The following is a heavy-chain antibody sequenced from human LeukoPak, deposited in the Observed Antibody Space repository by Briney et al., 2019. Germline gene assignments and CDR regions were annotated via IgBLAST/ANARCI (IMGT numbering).Heavy chain of an antibody. D-gene: IGHD3-22*01. J-gene: IGHJ3*02. CDR3: TRRYNYDSSGYYYVRDAFDI. Sequence: RPGGSLRLSCAASGFTFSSYGMHWVRQAPGKGLEWVAFIRYDGSNKYYADSVKGRFTISRDNSKNTLYLQMNSLRAEDTAVYYCTRRYNYDSSGYYYVRDAFDIWGQGTMVTVSS. CDR2: IRYDGSNK. V-gene: IGHV3-30*02. CDR1: GFTFSSYG.